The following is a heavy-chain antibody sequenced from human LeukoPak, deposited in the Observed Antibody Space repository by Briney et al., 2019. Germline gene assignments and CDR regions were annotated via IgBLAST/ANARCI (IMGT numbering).Heavy chain of an antibody. CDR2: INPSGGST. CDR1: GYTFTNYY. J-gene: IGHJ4*02. Sequence: ASVKVSCKASGYTFTNYYMHWVRQARGQGLEWMGMINPSGGSTTYVQKFQGRVTMTRDTSTSTVYMELSSLRSEDTAVYYCVRGSTSPRGYFDYWGQGTLVTVSS. V-gene: IGHV1-46*01. CDR3: VRGSTSPRGYFDY. D-gene: IGHD1-26*01.